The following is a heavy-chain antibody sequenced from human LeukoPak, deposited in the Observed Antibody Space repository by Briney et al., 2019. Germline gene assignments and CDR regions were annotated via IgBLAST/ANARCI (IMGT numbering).Heavy chain of an antibody. Sequence: ASVTVSFTASGYTFTIYGISWVRQAPGQGLEWMGWISAYNGNTNYAQKLQGRVTMTTDTSTSTAYMELRSLRSDDTAVYYCARGSSIAARHCMDVWGKGTTVTVSS. CDR3: ARGSSIAARHCMDV. CDR2: ISAYNGNT. D-gene: IGHD6-6*01. V-gene: IGHV1-18*01. J-gene: IGHJ6*03. CDR1: GYTFTIYG.